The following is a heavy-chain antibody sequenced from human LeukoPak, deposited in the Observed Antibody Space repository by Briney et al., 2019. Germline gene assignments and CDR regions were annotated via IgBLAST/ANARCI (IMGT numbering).Heavy chain of an antibody. CDR2: IYHSGST. CDR3: ARGFRDSSSWYDAFDI. Sequence: SETLSLTCAVSGGSISSGGYSWSWMRQPPGKGLEWIGYIYHSGSTYYNPSLKSRVTISVDRSKNQFSLKLSSVTAADTAVYYCARGFRDSSSWYDAFDIWGQGTMVTVSS. CDR1: GGSISSGGYS. J-gene: IGHJ3*02. D-gene: IGHD6-13*01. V-gene: IGHV4-30-2*01.